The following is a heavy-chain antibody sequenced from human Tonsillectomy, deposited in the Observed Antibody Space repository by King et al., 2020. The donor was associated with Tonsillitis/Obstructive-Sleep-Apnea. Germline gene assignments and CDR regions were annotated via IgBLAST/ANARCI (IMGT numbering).Heavy chain of an antibody. V-gene: IGHV4-34*01. CDR2: INHSGST. CDR3: ASRLYYDISAGVDP. Sequence: VQLQQWGAGLLKPSETLSLTCAVYGGSFSDYYWSWIRQPPGKGLEWIGEINHSGSTNYNPSLKNRVTISVDTSKNQFSLKLTSVTAADTAVYYCASRLYYDISAGVDPWGQGTLVTVSS. D-gene: IGHD3-9*01. J-gene: IGHJ5*02. CDR1: GGSFSDYY.